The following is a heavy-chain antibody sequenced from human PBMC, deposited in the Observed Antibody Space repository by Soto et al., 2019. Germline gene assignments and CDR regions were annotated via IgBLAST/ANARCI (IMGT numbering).Heavy chain of an antibody. CDR3: ARVFSDSSSFFDP. D-gene: IGHD6-13*01. V-gene: IGHV4-31*03. CDR1: GGSISSGGYY. CDR2: IYYSGRT. Sequence: QVQLQESGPGLVKPLQTLSLTCTVSGGSISSGGYYWSWIRQHPGKGLEWIGYIYYSGRTDYNPSLKSRVTISVDTSKNQFSLKLSSVTAADTAVYYCARVFSDSSSFFDPWGQGTLVTVSS. J-gene: IGHJ5*02.